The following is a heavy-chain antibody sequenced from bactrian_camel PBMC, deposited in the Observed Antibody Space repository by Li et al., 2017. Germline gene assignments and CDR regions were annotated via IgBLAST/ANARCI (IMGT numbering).Heavy chain of an antibody. CDR3: AAQFLEASCAVVHAIDN. D-gene: IGHD2*01. CDR1: GFAFRTYY. Sequence: VQLVESGGDSVQPGGSLRLSCSASGFAFRTYYIGWVRQVPGKEREGVARIGSTSGTAFIADSVKGRFTISQDNAKNTVYLQMNSLTPEDTATYYCAAQFLEASCAVVHAIDNWGQGTQVTVS. J-gene: IGHJ4*01. CDR2: IGSTSGTA. V-gene: IGHV3S40*01.